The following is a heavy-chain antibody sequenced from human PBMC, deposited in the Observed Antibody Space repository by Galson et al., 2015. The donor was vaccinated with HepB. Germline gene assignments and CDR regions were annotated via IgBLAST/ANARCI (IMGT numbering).Heavy chain of an antibody. D-gene: IGHD6-13*01. CDR3: ARDESLGAGDPFDI. CDR1: GFTFSRSG. CDR2: ISSRNSSI. Sequence: SLRLSCAASGFTFSRSGMSWVRQVPGKGLEWVSSISSRNSSIYYADSVKGRFTISRDNSKNSLYLQVTSLRAEDTAVYYCARDESLGAGDPFDIWGQGTTVTVSS. V-gene: IGHV3-21*06. J-gene: IGHJ3*02.